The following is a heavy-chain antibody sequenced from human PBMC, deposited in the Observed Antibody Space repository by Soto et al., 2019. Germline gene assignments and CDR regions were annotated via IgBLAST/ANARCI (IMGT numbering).Heavy chain of an antibody. Sequence: GGSLRLSCAASGFTFSSYGMHWVRQAPGKGLERVEVIWYDGSNKYYADSVKGRFTNSRDNSKNTLYLQMNSLRAEDTAVYYCARQALYCSGGSCYSSDAFDIWGQGTMVTVSS. CDR1: GFTFSSYG. CDR3: ARQALYCSGGSCYSSDAFDI. D-gene: IGHD2-15*01. J-gene: IGHJ3*02. CDR2: IWYDGSNK. V-gene: IGHV3-33*01.